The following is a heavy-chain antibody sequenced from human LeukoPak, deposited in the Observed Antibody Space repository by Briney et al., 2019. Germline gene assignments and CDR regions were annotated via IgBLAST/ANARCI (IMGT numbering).Heavy chain of an antibody. V-gene: IGHV1-8*01. D-gene: IGHD3-10*01. J-gene: IGHJ4*02. CDR2: MNPNSGHT. Sequence: ASVTVSCTTSGYTFTSYDINWGRQATGQGLEWMGWMNPNSGHTGYAQKFQGRVTMTRNTSISTAYMELSSLRSEDTAVYYCARRGPTLDYWGQGTLVTVSS. CDR1: GYTFTSYD. CDR3: ARRGPTLDY.